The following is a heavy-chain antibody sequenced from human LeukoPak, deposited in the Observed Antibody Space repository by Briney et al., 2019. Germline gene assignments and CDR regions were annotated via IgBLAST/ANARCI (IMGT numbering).Heavy chain of an antibody. CDR2: IHYSGRT. Sequence: SETLSLTCTVSGGSISSYYWSWIRQPPGEGLEWIGYIHYSGRTDYNPSLKSRATISVDTSKNQFSLRPNSVIAADTAVYYCARDRMAAAGFRIFDYWGQGSLVTVSS. V-gene: IGHV4-59*01. CDR1: GGSISSYY. D-gene: IGHD6-13*01. CDR3: ARDRMAAAGFRIFDY. J-gene: IGHJ4*02.